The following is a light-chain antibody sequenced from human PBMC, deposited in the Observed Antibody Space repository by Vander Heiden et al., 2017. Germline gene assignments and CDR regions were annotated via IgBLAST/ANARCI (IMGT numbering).Light chain of an antibody. V-gene: IGKV2D-30*01. Sequence: DVVMTQSPLSLPVTLGQPASISCRSSQSLVYRDGNNYNNWIRQKQRPAQRRLIYKVSTWARGVPDTFSGSGSGTDLELKISRMGAEDVEVYFCMRGTHWPPYTFGQGTKLEIK. CDR3: MRGTHWPPYT. J-gene: IGKJ2*01. CDR1: QSLVYRDGNNY. CDR2: KVS.